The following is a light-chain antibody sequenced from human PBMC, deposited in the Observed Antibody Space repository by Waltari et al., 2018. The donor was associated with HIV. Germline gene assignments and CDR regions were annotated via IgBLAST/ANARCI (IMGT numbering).Light chain of an antibody. V-gene: IGKV3-20*01. CDR2: TAS. J-gene: IGKJ2*01. Sequence: EIVVTQSPATLSLSPGETATLSCRVSRSVSSTFLVWYQQKPGQPPRLLTYTASTRGAGVPSRFRPGGSATDFTITISGLEAEDCAVYYCQQCGTSPRTFGQGTRLEIK. CDR1: RSVSSTF. CDR3: QQCGTSPRT.